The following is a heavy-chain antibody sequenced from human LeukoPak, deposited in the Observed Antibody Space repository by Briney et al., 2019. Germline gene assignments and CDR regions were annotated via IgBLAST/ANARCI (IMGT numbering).Heavy chain of an antibody. CDR2: INHSGST. D-gene: IGHD1-14*01. J-gene: IGHJ4*02. CDR1: GGSISSGGYY. V-gene: IGHV4-39*07. Sequence: ASETLSLTCTVSGGSISSGGYYWSWIRQPPGKGLEWIGEINHSGSTNYNPSLKSRVTISVDTSKNQFSLKLSSVTAADTAVYYCARDDRNETGFDYWGQGTLVTVSS. CDR3: ARDDRNETGFDY.